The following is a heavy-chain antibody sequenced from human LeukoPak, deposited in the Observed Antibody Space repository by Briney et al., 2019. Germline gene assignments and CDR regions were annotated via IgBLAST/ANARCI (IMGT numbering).Heavy chain of an antibody. CDR3: ARAHASLRITMIVVGEHAFDI. CDR1: GGSISSYY. CDR2: IYYSGST. Sequence: PSETLSLTCTVSGGSISSYYWSWIRQPPGKGLEWIGYIYYSGSTNYNPSLKSRVTISVDTSKNQFSLKLSSVTAADTAVYYCARAHASLRITMIVVGEHAFDIWGQGTMVTVSS. V-gene: IGHV4-59*01. J-gene: IGHJ3*02. D-gene: IGHD3-22*01.